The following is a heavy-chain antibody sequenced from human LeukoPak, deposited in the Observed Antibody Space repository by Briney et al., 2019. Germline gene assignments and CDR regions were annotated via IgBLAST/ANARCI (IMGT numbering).Heavy chain of an antibody. Sequence: SETLSLTCTVSGGSISSYYWSWIWQPPGKGLEWIGYIYYSGSTNYNPSLKSRVTISVDTSKNQFSLKLSSVTAADTAVYYCARLATYYDILTGYYKSRSFDYWGQGTLVTVSS. CDR3: ARLATYYDILTGYYKSRSFDY. D-gene: IGHD3-9*01. V-gene: IGHV4-59*08. CDR2: IYYSGST. CDR1: GGSISSYY. J-gene: IGHJ4*02.